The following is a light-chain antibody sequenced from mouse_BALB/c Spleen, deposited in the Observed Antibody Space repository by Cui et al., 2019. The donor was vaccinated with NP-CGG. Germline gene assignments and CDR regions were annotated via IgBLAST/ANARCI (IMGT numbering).Light chain of an antibody. Sequence: QAVVTQESALTTSPVETVTLTCRSSTGAVTTSNYANWVQEKPDHLFTGLIGGTNNRAPGVPARFSGSLIGDKAALTITGAQTEDEAMYFCALWYSNHWVFGGGTKLTVL. CDR3: ALWYSNHWV. CDR2: GTN. CDR1: TGAVTTSNY. V-gene: IGLV1*01. J-gene: IGLJ1*01.